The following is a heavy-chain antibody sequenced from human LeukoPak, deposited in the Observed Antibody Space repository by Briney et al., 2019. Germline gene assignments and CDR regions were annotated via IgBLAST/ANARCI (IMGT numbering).Heavy chain of an antibody. CDR3: ARVREYYYDSSGYRAYYYYYMDV. Sequence: SETLSLTCAVYGGSFSGYYWSWIRQPPGKGLEWIGKINHSGSTNYNPSLKSRVTISVDTSKNQFSLKLSSVTAADTAVYYCARVREYYYDSSGYRAYYYYYMDVWGKGTTVTVSS. V-gene: IGHV4-34*01. J-gene: IGHJ6*03. CDR1: GGSFSGYY. CDR2: INHSGST. D-gene: IGHD3-22*01.